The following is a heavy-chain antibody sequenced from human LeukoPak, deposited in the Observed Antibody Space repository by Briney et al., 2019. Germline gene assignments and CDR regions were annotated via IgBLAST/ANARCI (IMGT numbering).Heavy chain of an antibody. D-gene: IGHD5-18*01. J-gene: IGHJ4*02. Sequence: SETLSLTCTVSGGSISSGSYYWSWIRQPAGKGLEWIGRIYTSGSTNYNPSLKSRVTMSVDTSKNQLSLRLKSVTAADTAVYYCARDDVDTPPFDYLGQGTLVTVSS. CDR3: ARDDVDTPPFDY. CDR1: GGSISSGSYY. V-gene: IGHV4-61*02. CDR2: IYTSGST.